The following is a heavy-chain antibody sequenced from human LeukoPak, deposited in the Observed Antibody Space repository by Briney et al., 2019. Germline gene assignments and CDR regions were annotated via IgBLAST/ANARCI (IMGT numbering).Heavy chain of an antibody. D-gene: IGHD5-24*01. CDR1: GGSISSYY. CDR3: ARERPLQTYYYYGMDV. V-gene: IGHV4-4*07. CDR2: IYTSGST. Sequence: SETLTLTCTVSGGSISSYYWSWIPQPAGKGLEWIGRIYTSGSTNYNPSLKSRVTMSVDTSKNQFSLKLSSVTAADTAVYYCARERPLQTYYYYGMDVWGQGTTVTVSS. J-gene: IGHJ6*02.